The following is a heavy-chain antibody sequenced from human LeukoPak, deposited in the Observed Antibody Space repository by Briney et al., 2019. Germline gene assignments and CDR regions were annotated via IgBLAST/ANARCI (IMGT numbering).Heavy chain of an antibody. CDR2: ISPNSADI. CDR3: SRDPRSLDY. J-gene: IGHJ4*02. Sequence: GGSLRLSCAASGFTFSSYAMHWVRQAPGKGLEWLACISPNSADISYADSVKGRFTISRDNAKNSLYLQMNSLRVEDTGIYYCSRDPRSLDYWGQGALVTVSS. CDR1: GFTFSSYA. V-gene: IGHV3-21*04.